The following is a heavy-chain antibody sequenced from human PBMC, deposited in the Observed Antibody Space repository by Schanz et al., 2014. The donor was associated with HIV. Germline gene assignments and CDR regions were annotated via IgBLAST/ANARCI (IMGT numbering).Heavy chain of an antibody. J-gene: IGHJ2*01. Sequence: QVQLVQSGAEVKKPGSSVKVSCKASGGTFSSYAIIWVRQAPGQGLEWMGGMIPSFRLRTYAQKFQGRVTITADESTSTTYLELSSLRSEDTAVYYCASQYSNYDSSRRYHWYFDLWGRGTLVTVSS. CDR2: MIPSFRLR. CDR1: GGTFSSYA. CDR3: ASQYSNYDSSRRYHWYFDL. V-gene: IGHV1-69*01. D-gene: IGHD4-4*01.